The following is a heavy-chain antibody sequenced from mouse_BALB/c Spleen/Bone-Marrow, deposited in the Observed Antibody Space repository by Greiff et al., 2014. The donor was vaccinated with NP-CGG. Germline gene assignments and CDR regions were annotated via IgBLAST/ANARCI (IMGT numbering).Heavy chain of an antibody. Sequence: VQLQQSGAELVKPGASVKLSCTTSGFNIKDTYMHWVKLRPEQGLEWIGRIVPANGNTKYAPKFQGKATITADTSSNTAYLQLSSLTSEDTAVYFCASYDYGYYFDYWGQGTLSQSPQ. CDR2: IVPANGNT. V-gene: IGHV14-3*02. J-gene: IGHJ2*01. CDR3: ASYDYGYYFDY. CDR1: GFNIKDTY. D-gene: IGHD2-4*01.